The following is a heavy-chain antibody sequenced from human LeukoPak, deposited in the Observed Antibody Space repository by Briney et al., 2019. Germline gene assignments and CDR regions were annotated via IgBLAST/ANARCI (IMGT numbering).Heavy chain of an antibody. CDR3: ARDMRHYRYYESDEYYFNFEY. CDR1: GYIFTSYG. V-gene: IGHV1-18*01. Sequence: AAVTVSCTASGYIFTSYGLSWVRQAPGQGLEGMGWISANNGHTHYAQRFQDRLTITRDMSTRTVDMELRRLRSDDTAVYYCARDMRHYRYYESDEYYFNFEYWGQGTLVTVSS. CDR2: ISANNGHT. D-gene: IGHD3-22*01. J-gene: IGHJ4*02.